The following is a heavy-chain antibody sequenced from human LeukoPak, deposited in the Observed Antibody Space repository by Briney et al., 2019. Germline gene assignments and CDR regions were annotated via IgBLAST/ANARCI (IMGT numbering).Heavy chain of an antibody. CDR2: IIPIFGTA. V-gene: IGHV1-69*13. CDR1: GGTFSSYA. Sequence: SVKVSCKASGGTFSSYAISWVRQAPGQGLEWMGGIIPIFGTANYAQKFQGRVTITADESTSTAYMELSSLRSEDTAVYYCARGPEFGDSRKHYYMDVWGKGTTVTVSS. CDR3: ARGPEFGDSRKHYYMDV. D-gene: IGHD3-10*01. J-gene: IGHJ6*03.